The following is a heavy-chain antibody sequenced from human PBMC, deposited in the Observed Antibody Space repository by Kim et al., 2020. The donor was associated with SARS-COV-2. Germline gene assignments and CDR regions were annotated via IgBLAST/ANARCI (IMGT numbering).Heavy chain of an antibody. CDR3: AKDRWGHFYDSSGYFSLYSDS. Sequence: GGSLRLSCAASGFTFSSHAMSWVRQAPGKGPEWVSGVSGSGGTTYYADSVKGRFTISRDNSKSTLYLLMNSLRAEDTAVYYCAKDRWGHFYDSSGYFSLYSDSWGQGTLITVSS. CDR1: GFTFSSHA. V-gene: IGHV3-23*01. J-gene: IGHJ4*02. CDR2: VSGSGGTT. D-gene: IGHD3-22*01.